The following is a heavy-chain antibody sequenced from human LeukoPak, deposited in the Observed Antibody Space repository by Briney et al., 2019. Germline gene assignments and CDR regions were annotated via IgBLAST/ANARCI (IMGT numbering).Heavy chain of an antibody. CDR1: GGSFSGYY. CDR2: INHSGST. D-gene: IGHD1-26*01. Sequence: PSETLSLTCAVYGGSFSGYYWSWIRQPPGKGLEWIGEINHSGSTIYNPSLKSRVTISVDTSKNQFSLKLSSVTAADTAVYYCARDKSGSYRYWYFDLWGRGTLVTVSS. CDR3: ARDKSGSYRYWYFDL. J-gene: IGHJ2*01. V-gene: IGHV4-34*01.